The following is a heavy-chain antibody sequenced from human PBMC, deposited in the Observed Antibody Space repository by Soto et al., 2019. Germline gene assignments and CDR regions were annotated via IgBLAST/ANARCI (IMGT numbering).Heavy chain of an antibody. CDR1: GFTFSSYG. CDR2: ISYDGSNK. CDR3: AKSMISWTTPQVVGAAPSPSATIDY. V-gene: IGHV3-30*18. D-gene: IGHD1-26*01. J-gene: IGHJ4*02. Sequence: PGGSLRLSCAASGFTFSSYGMHWVRQAPGKGLEWVAVISYDGSNKYYADSVKGRFTISRDNSKNTLYLQMNSLRAEDTAVYYCAKSMISWTTPQVVGAAPSPSATIDYWGQGTLVTVSS.